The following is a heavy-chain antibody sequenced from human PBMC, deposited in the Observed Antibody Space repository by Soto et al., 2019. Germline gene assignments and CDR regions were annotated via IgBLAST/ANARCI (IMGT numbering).Heavy chain of an antibody. CDR2: IYYSGST. Sequence: SETLSLSCTVSGGSISSSGYYWGWIRQPPGKGLEWIGSIYYSGSTYYNPSLKSRVTISVDTSKNQFALNLSSVTAADTAVYYCARTSSSSDAFDVWGQGTMVTVSS. D-gene: IGHD6-6*01. CDR3: ARTSSSSDAFDV. CDR1: GGSISSSGYY. V-gene: IGHV4-39*06. J-gene: IGHJ3*01.